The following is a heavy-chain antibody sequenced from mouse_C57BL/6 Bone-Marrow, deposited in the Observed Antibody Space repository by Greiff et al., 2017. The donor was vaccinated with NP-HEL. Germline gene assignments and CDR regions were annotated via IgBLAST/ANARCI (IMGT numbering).Heavy chain of an antibody. CDR1: GYSITSGYY. V-gene: IGHV3-6*01. CDR2: ISYDGSN. J-gene: IGHJ1*03. D-gene: IGHD1-1*01. Sequence: ESGPGLVKPSQSLSLTCSVTGYSITSGYYWNWIRQFPGNKLEWMGYISYDGSNNYNPSLKNRISITRDTSKNQFFLKLNSVTTEDTATYYCARRYGSSYPDWYFDVWGTGTTVTVSS. CDR3: ARRYGSSYPDWYFDV.